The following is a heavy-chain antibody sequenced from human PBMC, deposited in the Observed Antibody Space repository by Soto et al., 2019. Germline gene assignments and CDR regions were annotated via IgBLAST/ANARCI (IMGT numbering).Heavy chain of an antibody. J-gene: IGHJ4*02. CDR1: GGXXXXXX. CDR3: ARGILGATTPFDY. D-gene: IGHD1-26*01. CDR2: IYYSGST. V-gene: IGHV4-59*01. Sequence: QVQLQESGPGLVKPSETLSLTCSVFGGXXXXXXXXXXXXPPGKGLEWIGYIYYSGSTNYCPSLKXRVTISXXTSXNQXXLXLXSVXAADTAVYYCARGILGATTPFDYWGQGTLVTVSS.